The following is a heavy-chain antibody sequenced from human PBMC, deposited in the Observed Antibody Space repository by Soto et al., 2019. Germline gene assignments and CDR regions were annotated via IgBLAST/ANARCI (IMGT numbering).Heavy chain of an antibody. CDR1: GFSLSSKGMR. V-gene: IGHV2-70*04. CDR2: IDWDDDK. D-gene: IGHD4-17*01. J-gene: IGHJ4*02. Sequence: SGPTLVNPTQTLTLTCTFSGFSLSSKGMRVSWIRQPPGKALEWLARIDWDDDKFYSPSLRTRLTISKDTSKNQVVLTMTNVDPKDTATYYCARSPGGSTVATYFFDYWGQGTLVTVSS. CDR3: ARSPGGSTVATYFFDY.